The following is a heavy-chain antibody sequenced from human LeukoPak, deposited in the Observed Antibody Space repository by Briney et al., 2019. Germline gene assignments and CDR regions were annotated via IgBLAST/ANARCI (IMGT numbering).Heavy chain of an antibody. V-gene: IGHV3-23*01. CDR3: AKDNWSSSHGIPH. D-gene: IGHD6-13*01. CDR1: GFTFSSYA. CDR2: ISGSGGST. Sequence: GGSLRLSCAASGFTFSSYAMNWVRQAPGKGLEWVSAISGSGGSTYYADSVKGRFTISRDNSKNTLYLQMNSLRAEDTAVYYCAKDNWSSSHGIPHWGQGTLVTVSS. J-gene: IGHJ1*01.